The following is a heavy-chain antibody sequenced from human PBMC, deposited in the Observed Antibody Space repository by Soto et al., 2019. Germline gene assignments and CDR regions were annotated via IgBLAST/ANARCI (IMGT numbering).Heavy chain of an antibody. J-gene: IGHJ4*02. V-gene: IGHV3-74*01. CDR1: GFTFSSYW. CDR2: IINDGSDT. CDR3: AKFSFPYYLDS. Sequence: EVQLVQSGGGLVQPGGSLRLSCAASGFTFSSYWMHWVRQAPGKGLVWVSRIINDGSDTIYADSVKGRFTISRDNAKNTMYLLMNSLSAEDTAVYFCAKFSFPYYLDSWGQGTLVTVSS. D-gene: IGHD2-21*01.